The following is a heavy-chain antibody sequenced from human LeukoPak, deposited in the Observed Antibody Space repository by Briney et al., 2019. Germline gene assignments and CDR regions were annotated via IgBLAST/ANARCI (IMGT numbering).Heavy chain of an antibody. D-gene: IGHD3-10*01. J-gene: IGHJ5*02. CDR1: GFTFSDYY. CDR3: ARVPSFGYGSSDNWFDP. CDR2: ISSSGSTI. V-gene: IGHV3-11*04. Sequence: GGSLRLSCAASGFTFSDYYMSWIRQAPGKGLEWVSYISSSGSTIYYADSVKGRFTISRDNAKNSLYLQMNSLRAEDTAVYYCARVPSFGYGSSDNWFDPWGQGTLVTVSS.